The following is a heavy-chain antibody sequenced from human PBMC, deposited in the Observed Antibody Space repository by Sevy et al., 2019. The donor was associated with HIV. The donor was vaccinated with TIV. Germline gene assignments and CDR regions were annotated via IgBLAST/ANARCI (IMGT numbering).Heavy chain of an antibody. J-gene: IGHJ4*02. CDR1: GFTFSTYG. Sequence: GGSLRLYCAASGFTFSTYGMHWVRQAPGKGLEWVAVIWFDGSNTYYADSVKGRFTISRDIAKNTLHLQMNSLRVEDTAVYYCARDLEFYDYGDYGPAFMPDYWGQGTLVTVSS. CDR3: ARDLEFYDYGDYGPAFMPDY. CDR2: IWFDGSNT. V-gene: IGHV3-33*01. D-gene: IGHD4-17*01.